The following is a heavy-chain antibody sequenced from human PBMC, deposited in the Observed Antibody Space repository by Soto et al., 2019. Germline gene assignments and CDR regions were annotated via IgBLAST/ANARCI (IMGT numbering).Heavy chain of an antibody. CDR2: IYYSGST. J-gene: IGHJ4*02. CDR1: GGSISSGDYY. V-gene: IGHV4-30-4*01. D-gene: IGHD5-18*01. CDR3: ASGYSYRYYFDY. Sequence: SETLSLTCTVSGGSISSGDYYWSWIRQPPGKGLEWIGYIYYSGSTYYNPSLKSRVTISVDTSKNQFSLKLSSVTAADTAVYYCASGYSYRYYFDYWGQGTLVTVSS.